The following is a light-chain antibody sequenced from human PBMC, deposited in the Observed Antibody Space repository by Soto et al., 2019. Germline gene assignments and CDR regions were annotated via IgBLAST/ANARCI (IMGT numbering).Light chain of an antibody. V-gene: IGKV3-15*01. Sequence: EIVLTQSPGTLSLSPGKRATLSCRASQSISSSYSVCYQQKPGQVPRLVIYDASTRATGIPARFSGSGSGTEFTLTISSLQSEDFAFYYCQQFHHWWTFGQGTKVDIK. CDR3: QQFHHWWT. CDR2: DAS. J-gene: IGKJ1*01. CDR1: QSISSSY.